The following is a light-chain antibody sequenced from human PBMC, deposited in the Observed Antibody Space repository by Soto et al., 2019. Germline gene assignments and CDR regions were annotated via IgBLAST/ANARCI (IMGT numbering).Light chain of an antibody. V-gene: IGLV1-40*01. CDR2: GNS. Sequence: CVLTQPPSVSGAPGQRVTISCTGSSSNIGAGYDVHWYQQLPGTAPKLLIYGNSNRPSGVPDRFSGSKSGTSASLAITGLQAEDAADYYCQSYDSSLSGSYVFGTGTKLTVL. CDR1: SSNIGAGYD. J-gene: IGLJ1*01. CDR3: QSYDSSLSGSYV.